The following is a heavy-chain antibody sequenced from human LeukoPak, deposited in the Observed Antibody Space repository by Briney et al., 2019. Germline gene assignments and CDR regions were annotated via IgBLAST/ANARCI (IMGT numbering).Heavy chain of an antibody. CDR1: GYTFTDYY. V-gene: IGHV1-2*02. CDR2: INPNSGGT. Sequence: ASVKVSCKASGYTFTDYYMHWLRQAPGQGLEWMGWINPNSGGTNHAQTFQGRVTLTRDTSISTAYMELTRLKSDDTALYYCARGGSGSFLHWGQGTLVSVSS. CDR3: ARGGSGSFLH. J-gene: IGHJ4*02. D-gene: IGHD1-26*01.